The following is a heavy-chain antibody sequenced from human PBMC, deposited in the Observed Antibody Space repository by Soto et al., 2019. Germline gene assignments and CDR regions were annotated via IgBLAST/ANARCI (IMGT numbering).Heavy chain of an antibody. J-gene: IGHJ4*02. CDR1: GGTFSSYD. V-gene: IGHV1-69*13. Sequence: SVKVSCKASGGTFSSYDMSWVRQALGQGLEWMGGIIPIFGTANYAQKFQGRVTITADESTSTAYMELSSLRSEDTAVYYCARDLGIAGTYYFDYWGQGTLVTVSS. CDR3: ARDLGIAGTYYFDY. D-gene: IGHD6-13*01. CDR2: IIPIFGTA.